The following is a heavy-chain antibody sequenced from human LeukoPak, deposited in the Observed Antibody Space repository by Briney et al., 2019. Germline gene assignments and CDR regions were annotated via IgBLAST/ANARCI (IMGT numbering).Heavy chain of an antibody. J-gene: IGHJ6*03. Sequence: PSETLSLTCTVSGGSISSSSYYWGWIRQPPGKGLEWIGSIYYSGSTYYNPSLKSRVTISVDTSKNQFSLKLSSVTAADTAVYYCARDLRDYYMDVWGKGTTVTVSS. CDR2: IYYSGST. V-gene: IGHV4-39*07. CDR1: GGSISSSSYY. CDR3: ARDLRDYYMDV.